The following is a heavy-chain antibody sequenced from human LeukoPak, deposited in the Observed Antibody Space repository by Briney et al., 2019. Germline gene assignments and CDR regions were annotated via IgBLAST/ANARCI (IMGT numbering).Heavy chain of an antibody. D-gene: IGHD6-25*01. Sequence: GASVKLSCKVSGYTLTELSMHWVRHAPGKGHGWMGGFDPEDSETIYAQKFQGRVTMTEDTSTDTAYMELSSLRSEDTAVYYCATVPRSGHYYYYMDVWGKGTTVTVSS. CDR1: GYTLTELS. J-gene: IGHJ6*03. V-gene: IGHV1-24*01. CDR3: ATVPRSGHYYYYMDV. CDR2: FDPEDSET.